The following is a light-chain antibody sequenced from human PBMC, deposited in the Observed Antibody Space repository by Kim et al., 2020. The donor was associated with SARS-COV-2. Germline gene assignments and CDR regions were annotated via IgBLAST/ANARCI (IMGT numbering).Light chain of an antibody. Sequence: ASVGDRVTITCRASQSISSWLAWYQQKAGKAPKLLIYDASSLESGVPSRFSGSVSGTEFTLTISSLQPDDFATYYCQQYNSYPFTFGGGTKVDIK. J-gene: IGKJ4*01. CDR3: QQYNSYPFT. CDR1: QSISSW. CDR2: DAS. V-gene: IGKV1-5*01.